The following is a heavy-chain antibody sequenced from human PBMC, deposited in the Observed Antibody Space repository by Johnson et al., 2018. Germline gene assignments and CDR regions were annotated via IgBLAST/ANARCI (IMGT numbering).Heavy chain of an antibody. V-gene: IGHV3-21*01. CDR3: ARDMSTFGGVIVQGYYGMDG. CDR2: ISSSSSYI. J-gene: IGHJ6*02. D-gene: IGHD3-16*02. Sequence: EVQLLESGGGLVKPGGSXRLSCAASGFTFSSYSMNCVRQAPGKGLEWVSSISSSSSYIYYADSVKGRFTISRDNAKNSLHLQRNRLSAEDTAVYYCARDMSTFGGVIVQGYYGMDGWGQGTTVTVSS. CDR1: GFTFSSYS.